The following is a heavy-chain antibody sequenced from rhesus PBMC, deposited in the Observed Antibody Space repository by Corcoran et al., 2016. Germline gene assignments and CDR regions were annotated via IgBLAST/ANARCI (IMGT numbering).Heavy chain of an antibody. CDR1: GFTFNNYW. Sequence: EAQLVESGGGLVQPGGSLRLSCAASGFTFNNYWMSWVRPAPGKGRAWVGFMKNKSDGGSAAYAESVPGRCTISRNDAKNTMFLQVHSLKTAVTAVYYCARDYGCTSTACYANNSLDVWRRGVLVTVSS. V-gene: IGHV3S11*01. J-gene: IGHJ5-2*02. CDR3: ARDYGCTSTACYANNSLDV. D-gene: IGHD2-2*01. CDR2: MKNKSDGGSA.